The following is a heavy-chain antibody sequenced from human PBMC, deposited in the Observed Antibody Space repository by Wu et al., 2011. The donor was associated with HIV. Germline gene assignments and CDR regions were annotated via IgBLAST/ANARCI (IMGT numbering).Heavy chain of an antibody. CDR2: VDPNSGGA. V-gene: IGHV1-2*02. Sequence: QVQLVQSGAEVKKPGASMKVFCKASGYTFTDYYIHWVRQAPGQGLEWMGYVDPNSGGAIYAQKFQGRVTMTRDTSISTAYMELNSDDAAVYFCARSRTDYGGRYLDYWGQGTLVTVSS. CDR1: GYTFTDYY. J-gene: IGHJ4*02. D-gene: IGHD4-23*01. CDR3: ARSRTDYGGRYLDY.